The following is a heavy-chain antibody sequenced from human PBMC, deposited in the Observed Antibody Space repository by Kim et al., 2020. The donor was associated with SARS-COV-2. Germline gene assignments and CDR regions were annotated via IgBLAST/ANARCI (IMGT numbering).Heavy chain of an antibody. CDR3: ARAGDYDISGYYGFFHH. D-gene: IGHD3-22*01. CDR1: GYPLSTYV. CDR2: INRDGPIK. J-gene: IGHJ1*01. Sequence: GGSRRLSWAVAGYPLSTYVMNWFRQTPGAVLGWVSRINRDGPIKEYVDSVKGRFTISRDNAKNTLYLQMNSLRPEDTAVYYCARAGDYDISGYYGFFHHWGPGALVTRSS. V-gene: IGHV3-74*03.